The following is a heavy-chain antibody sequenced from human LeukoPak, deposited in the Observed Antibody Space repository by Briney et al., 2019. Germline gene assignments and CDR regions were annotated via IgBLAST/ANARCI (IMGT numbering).Heavy chain of an antibody. D-gene: IGHD1-1*01. CDR3: ATRGTTATKYFAS. Sequence: PGGSLRLSCAASGFAFSTYVMSWVRQAPEKGLEWFSTIVPGDTSTYYAASVKGRFTISRDNSKNALHLQMNGLRAEDTAVYYCATRGTTATKYFASWGQGTLVTVSS. V-gene: IGHV3-23*01. CDR2: IVPGDTST. J-gene: IGHJ4*02. CDR1: GFAFSTYV.